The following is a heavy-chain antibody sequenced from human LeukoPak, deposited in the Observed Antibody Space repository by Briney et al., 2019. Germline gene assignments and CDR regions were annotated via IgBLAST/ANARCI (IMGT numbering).Heavy chain of an antibody. D-gene: IGHD6-13*01. V-gene: IGHV4-39*01. J-gene: IGHJ4*02. CDR1: GVSISSSFYY. Sequence: SETLSLTCTVSGVSISSSFYYWGWIRQPPGKGLEWIGSFYYSGSTYYNPSLKSRVTISVDTSKNQFSLKLNSVTAADTAVYYCARHPEHQLVHFDYWGQGTLVTVSS. CDR2: FYYSGST. CDR3: ARHPEHQLVHFDY.